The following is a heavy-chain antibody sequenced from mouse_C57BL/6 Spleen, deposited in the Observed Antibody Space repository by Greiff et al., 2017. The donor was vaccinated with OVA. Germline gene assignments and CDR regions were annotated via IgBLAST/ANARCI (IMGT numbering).Heavy chain of an antibody. J-gene: IGHJ1*03. CDR3: ARDDGYYGWYFDV. CDR1: GFTFSDYG. D-gene: IGHD2-3*01. Sequence: EVHLVESGGGLVKPGGSLKLSCAASGFTFSDYGMHWVRQAPEKGLEWVAYISSGSSTIYYADTVKGRFTISRDNAKNTLFLQMTRLRSEDTAMYYCARDDGYYGWYFDVWGTGTTVTVSS. CDR2: ISSGSSTI. V-gene: IGHV5-17*01.